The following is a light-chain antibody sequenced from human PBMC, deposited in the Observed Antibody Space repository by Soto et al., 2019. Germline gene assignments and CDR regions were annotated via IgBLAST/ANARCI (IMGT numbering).Light chain of an antibody. Sequence: DIQMTQSPSSLSPSVGDRVTITCRASQSISSNLNWYQQKPGKAPNLLIYAASSLQSGVPSRFSGSGSGTDFTLTISSLQPEDFATYYCQQSYSTPRTFGQGTKLEIK. V-gene: IGKV1-39*01. CDR3: QQSYSTPRT. CDR1: QSISSN. J-gene: IGKJ2*01. CDR2: AAS.